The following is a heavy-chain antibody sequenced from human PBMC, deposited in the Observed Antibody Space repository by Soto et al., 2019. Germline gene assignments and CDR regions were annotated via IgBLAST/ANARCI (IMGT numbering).Heavy chain of an antibody. D-gene: IGHD3-16*01. J-gene: IGHJ4*02. CDR2: INHSGST. CDR3: ARGMITLDYFDY. CDR1: GGSFSVYY. V-gene: IGHV4-34*01. Sequence: PSXTLSLTCAVYGGSFSVYYWSWIRQPPGKGLEWIGEINHSGSTNYNPSLKSRVTISVDTSKNQFSLKLSSVTAADTAVYYCARGMITLDYFDYWGQGTLVTVSS.